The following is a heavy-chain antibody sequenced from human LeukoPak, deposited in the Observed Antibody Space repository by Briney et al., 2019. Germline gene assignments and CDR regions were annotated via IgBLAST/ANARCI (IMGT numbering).Heavy chain of an antibody. CDR3: GKTTTGYSSGRYPGWPVDY. CDR2: VFGSGGSA. J-gene: IGHJ4*02. Sequence: PGGSLRLSCAASGFTFSSYAMYWVRQAPGKGLEWVSGVFGSGGSAHYADSVKGRSTISRDNSKNTVYLEMNSLRAEDTAIYFCGKTTTGYSSGRYPGWPVDYWGQGTLVTVSS. D-gene: IGHD6-19*01. V-gene: IGHV3-23*01. CDR1: GFTFSSYA.